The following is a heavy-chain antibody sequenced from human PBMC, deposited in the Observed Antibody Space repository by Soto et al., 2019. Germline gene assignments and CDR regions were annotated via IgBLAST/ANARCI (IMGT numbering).Heavy chain of an antibody. CDR1: GGFISSRGYY. V-gene: IGHV4-39*01. CDR3: ATSNWFDP. J-gene: IGHJ5*02. Sequence: QLQRQESGPGLLKPSETLSLTCTVSGGFISSRGYYWGWIRQPPGKGLEWIGTIYYSGSTYYNPSLKSRVTISVDTSKNQFSLKLSSVTAADTAVYYCATSNWFDPWGQGTLVTVSS. CDR2: IYYSGST.